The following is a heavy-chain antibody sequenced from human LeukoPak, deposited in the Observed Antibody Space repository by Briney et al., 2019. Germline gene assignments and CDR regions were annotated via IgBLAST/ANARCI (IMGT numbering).Heavy chain of an antibody. J-gene: IGHJ4*02. CDR1: GGSINSSSYY. D-gene: IGHD3-10*01. CDR3: VLGFGELFQPPH. V-gene: IGHV4-39*01. CDR2: IYYSGST. Sequence: SETLSLTCTVSGGSINSSSYYWGWIRQPPGKGLEWIGSIYYSGSTYYNPSLKSRVTIPVDTSKNQFSLKLSSVTAAVTAVYYCVLGFGELFQPPHWGQGTLVTVSS.